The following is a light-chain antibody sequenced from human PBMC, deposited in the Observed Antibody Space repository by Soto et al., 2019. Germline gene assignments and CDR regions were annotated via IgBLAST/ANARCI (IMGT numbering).Light chain of an antibody. V-gene: IGLV2-14*01. CDR3: GAWDESLNGYV. CDR2: EVT. J-gene: IGLJ1*01. CDR1: SSDVGGYNS. Sequence: QSALTQPASVSGSPGQSITISCTGTSSDVGGYNSVSWYQQHPDKAPTLIIYEVTNRPSGVSYRFSGSKSGNTASLTISGLQAEDEADYYCGAWDESLNGYVFGTGTKVTVL.